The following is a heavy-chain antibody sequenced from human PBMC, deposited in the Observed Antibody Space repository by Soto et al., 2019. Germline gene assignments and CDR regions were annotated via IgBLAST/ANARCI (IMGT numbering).Heavy chain of an antibody. V-gene: IGHV1-2*04. CDR3: ARDTSHYFDH. J-gene: IGHJ4*02. Sequence: ASVKVSCKASGYSFTDYHIHWVRQAPGQGLEWLGRINPKSGGTSTARKFQGWVTMTTDTAATTAYMELRSLTSDDSAMYFCARDTSHYFDHWGREFWSPSPQ. CDR1: GYSFTDYH. D-gene: IGHD2-2*01. CDR2: INPKSGGT.